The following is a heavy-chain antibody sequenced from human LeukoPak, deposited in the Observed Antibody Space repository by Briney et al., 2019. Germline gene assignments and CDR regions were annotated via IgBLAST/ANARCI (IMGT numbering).Heavy chain of an antibody. V-gene: IGHV3-21*01. Sequence: GKSLRLPCAASGFTFSSYSMNWVRQAPGKGLEWVSSISSSSSYIYYADSVKGRFTISRDNAKNSLYLQMNSLRAEDTAVYYCARDWGARVDYWGQGTLVTVSS. CDR1: GFTFSSYS. D-gene: IGHD3-16*01. CDR3: ARDWGARVDY. J-gene: IGHJ4*02. CDR2: ISSSSSYI.